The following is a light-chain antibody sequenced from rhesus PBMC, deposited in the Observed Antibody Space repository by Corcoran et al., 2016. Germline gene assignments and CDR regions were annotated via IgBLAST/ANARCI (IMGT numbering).Light chain of an antibody. CDR3: LQSSNWPYS. V-gene: IGKV3-24*04. CDR1: QSVSSY. Sequence: EIVMTQSPATLALSPGERATLSCRASQSVSSYLAWYQQKPGQAPRLLIYGASSRATGIPDRFSGSGYGTEVTRTSSILEPEDVGGYFCLQSSNWPYSFGQGTKVEIK. CDR2: GAS. J-gene: IGKJ2*01.